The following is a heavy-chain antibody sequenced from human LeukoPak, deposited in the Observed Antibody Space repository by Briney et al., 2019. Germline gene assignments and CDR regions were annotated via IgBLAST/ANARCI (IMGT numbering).Heavy chain of an antibody. CDR2: IYYSGST. V-gene: IGHV4-39*07. CDR1: GGSISSSSYY. D-gene: IGHD6-6*01. Sequence: PSETLSLTCTVSGGSISSSSYYWGWIRQPPGKGLEWIGSIYYSGSTYYNPSLKSRVTISIDTSKNQFSLKLSSVTAADTAVYYCAKGSIAPRPYYFDNWGQGTLVTVSS. CDR3: AKGSIAPRPYYFDN. J-gene: IGHJ4*02.